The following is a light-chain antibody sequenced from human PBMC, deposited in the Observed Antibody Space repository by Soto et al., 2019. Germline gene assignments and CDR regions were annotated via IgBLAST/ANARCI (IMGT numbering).Light chain of an antibody. CDR1: QGINSW. J-gene: IGKJ4*01. CDR3: QLSYIVPFT. V-gene: IGKV1D-12*01. Sequence: DIQMTQSPSSVSASVGDRVTITCRASQGINSWLAWYQQKPGKARKLLISAASSLQSGVPSRFSGSGSGPDFTRTISSLQPEDFATYYCQLSYIVPFTFGGGTKVEIK. CDR2: AAS.